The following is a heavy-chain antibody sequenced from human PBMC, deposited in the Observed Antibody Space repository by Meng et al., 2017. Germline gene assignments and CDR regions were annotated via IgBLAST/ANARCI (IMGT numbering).Heavy chain of an antibody. CDR3: ARGSYSFDS. CDR2: AYYRSKWYH. CDR1: GDSVSSNSAA. D-gene: IGHD1-26*01. V-gene: IGHV6-1*01. Sequence: QTQLQQSGPGLVKPSQTLSLICAISGDSVSSNSAAWNWIRQSPSRGLEWLGRAYYRSKWYHDYAESVKSRISIDPDTSKNQFSLQLRSVTPEDSAAYYCARGSYSFDSWGQRTLVTVSS. J-gene: IGHJ4*02.